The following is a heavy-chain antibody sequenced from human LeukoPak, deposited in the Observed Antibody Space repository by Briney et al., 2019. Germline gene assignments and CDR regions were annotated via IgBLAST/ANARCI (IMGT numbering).Heavy chain of an antibody. Sequence: GESLKISCRASGYSFSSYWIGWVRQMPGKGLEWMGIIYPGDSDTTYSPSFQGLVTISVDKSVSSVYLQWSSLKAPDTAMYYCVRRLDDYGGNYPDYWGQGTLVTVSS. V-gene: IGHV5-51*01. J-gene: IGHJ4*02. D-gene: IGHD4-23*01. CDR1: GYSFSSYW. CDR3: VRRLDDYGGNYPDY. CDR2: IYPGDSDT.